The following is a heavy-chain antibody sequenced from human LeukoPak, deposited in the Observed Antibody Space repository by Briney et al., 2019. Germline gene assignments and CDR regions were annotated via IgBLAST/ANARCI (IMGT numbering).Heavy chain of an antibody. Sequence: GGSLRLYCAASGFTYSSYAMSWVRHAPVNGLEWVSAISGSGGSTYYADSVKGRFTISRDNSKNTLYLQMNSLRAEDTAVYYCAKIEIAAAGGTFDYWGQGTLVTVSS. J-gene: IGHJ4*02. V-gene: IGHV3-23*01. CDR1: GFTYSSYA. CDR3: AKIEIAAAGGTFDY. CDR2: ISGSGGST. D-gene: IGHD6-13*01.